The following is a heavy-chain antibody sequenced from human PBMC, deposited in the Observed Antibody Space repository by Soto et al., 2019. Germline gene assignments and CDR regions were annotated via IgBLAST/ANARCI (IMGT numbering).Heavy chain of an antibody. CDR3: ARAGGRIAVAGLFDY. CDR1: GDSVSSNSAA. Sequence: SPTLSLTCAISGDSVSSNSAAWNWIRQSPSRGLEWLGRTYYRSKWYNDYAVSVKSRITINPDTSKNQFSLQLNSVTPEDTAVYYCARAGGRIAVAGLFDYWGQGTLVTVSS. D-gene: IGHD6-19*01. J-gene: IGHJ4*02. CDR2: TYYRSKWYN. V-gene: IGHV6-1*01.